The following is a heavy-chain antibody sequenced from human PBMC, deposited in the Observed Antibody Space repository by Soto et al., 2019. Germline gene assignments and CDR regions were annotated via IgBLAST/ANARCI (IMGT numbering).Heavy chain of an antibody. J-gene: IGHJ4*02. V-gene: IGHV4-31*03. Sequence: QVQLQESGPGLVKPSQTLSLTCTVSGGSFSRGGYYWSWIRQHPGKGLEWIGYMYYPGSTSYNPSLKSRVTISVDTSKNQFSLKLSSVTAADTAVYYCAREGALGNFEYWGQGTLVTVSS. CDR3: AREGALGNFEY. CDR2: MYYPGST. CDR1: GGSFSRGGYY. D-gene: IGHD3-16*01.